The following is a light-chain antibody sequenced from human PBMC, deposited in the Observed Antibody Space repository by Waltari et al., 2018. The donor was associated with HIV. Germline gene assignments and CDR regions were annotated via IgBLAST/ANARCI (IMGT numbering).Light chain of an antibody. CDR1: YLPKHY. CDR3: QSADSSGAWV. Sequence: SYDLTQPPSVSVSPGQPARIACSGDYLPKHYSYWYQQRPGQAPVLLIYKDNERPSGIPERFSGSSSGTTVTLTITGVQADDEADYWCQSADSSGAWVFGGGTKLTVL. V-gene: IGLV3-25*03. CDR2: KDN. J-gene: IGLJ3*02.